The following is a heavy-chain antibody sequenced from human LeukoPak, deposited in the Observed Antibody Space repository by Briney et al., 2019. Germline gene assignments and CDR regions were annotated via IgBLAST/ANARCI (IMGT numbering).Heavy chain of an antibody. CDR2: IIPIFGTA. CDR1: GGTFSSYA. D-gene: IGHD3-22*01. J-gene: IGHJ4*02. CDR3: ARDPTYYYDSSGYYDY. Sequence: SVKVSCKASGGTFSSYAISWVRQAPGQGLEWMGGIIPIFGTANYAQKFQGRVTITADESTSTAYMELSSLRSEDTAVYYCARDPTYYYDSSGYYDYWGQGTLVTVSS. V-gene: IGHV1-69*13.